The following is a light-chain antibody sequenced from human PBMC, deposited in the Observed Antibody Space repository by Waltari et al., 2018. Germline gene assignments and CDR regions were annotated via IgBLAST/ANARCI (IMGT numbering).Light chain of an antibody. J-gene: IGKJ4*01. Sequence: DIQMTQSRSTLSASAGDRLTSTCRASQGIRNWVAWYQQKPGKAPKLLIYKASTLESGVPSRFSGSGSGTEFTLTISSLQPDDFATYYCQQYNSYSLLSFGGGTKVEIK. CDR2: KAS. V-gene: IGKV1-5*03. CDR1: QGIRNW. CDR3: QQYNSYSLLS.